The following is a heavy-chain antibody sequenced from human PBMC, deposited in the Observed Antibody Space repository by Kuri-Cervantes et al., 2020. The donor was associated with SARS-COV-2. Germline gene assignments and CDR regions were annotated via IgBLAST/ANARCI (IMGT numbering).Heavy chain of an antibody. V-gene: IGHV3-21*01. J-gene: IGHJ3*02. CDR1: GFTFSSYA. CDR3: ARDDEVTTHYGAAFDI. D-gene: IGHD4-11*01. Sequence: GGSLRLSCAASGFTFSSYAMHWVRQAPGKGLEWVSSISSSSSYIYYADSVKGRFTISRDNAKNSLYLQMNSLRAEDTAVYYCARDDEVTTHYGAAFDIWGQGTMVTVSS. CDR2: ISSSSSYI.